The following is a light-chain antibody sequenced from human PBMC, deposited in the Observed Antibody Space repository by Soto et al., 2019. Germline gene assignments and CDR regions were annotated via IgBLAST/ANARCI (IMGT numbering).Light chain of an antibody. Sequence: DIQMTQSPSTLSGSVGDRVTITCRASQTISSWLAWYQQKPGKAPKLLIYKASTLKSGVPSRFSGSGSGTEFTLTIISLQPDDFPTYYCQHYNSYSEALGQGTKVELK. CDR1: QTISSW. J-gene: IGKJ1*01. CDR2: KAS. CDR3: QHYNSYSEA. V-gene: IGKV1-5*03.